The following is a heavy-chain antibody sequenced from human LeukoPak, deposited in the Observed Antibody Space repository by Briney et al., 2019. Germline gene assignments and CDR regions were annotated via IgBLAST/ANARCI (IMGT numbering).Heavy chain of an antibody. J-gene: IGHJ4*02. CDR2: IIPIFGTA. CDR3: AAVGLRDYDFWSGLGFYFDY. D-gene: IGHD3-3*01. V-gene: IGHV1-69*13. CDR1: GGTFSSYA. Sequence: GASVKVSCKASGGTFSSYAISWVRQAPGQGLEWMGGIIPIFGTANYAQKFQGRVTITADESTSTAYMELSSLRSEDTAVYYCAAVGLRDYDFWSGLGFYFDYWGQGTLVTVSS.